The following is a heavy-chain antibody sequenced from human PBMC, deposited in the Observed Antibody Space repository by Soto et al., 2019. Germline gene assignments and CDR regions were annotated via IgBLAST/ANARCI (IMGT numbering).Heavy chain of an antibody. D-gene: IGHD6-13*01. CDR1: GFTVSGNY. CDR3: ASTRGSSDDW. V-gene: IGHV3-53*02. Sequence: EVQLVETGGGLIQPGGSLRLSCAASGFTVSGNYMSGVRQAPGKGLEWVSGIYNGGGTYYADSVKGRFTISRDNSKNTRYLQMISLRAGDTEVYDCASTRGSSDDWWGQGKLVTLS. J-gene: IGHJ4*02. CDR2: IYNGGGT.